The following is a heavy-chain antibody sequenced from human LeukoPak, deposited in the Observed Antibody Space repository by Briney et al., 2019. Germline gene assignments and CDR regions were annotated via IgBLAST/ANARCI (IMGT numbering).Heavy chain of an antibody. CDR1: GYTFTSYD. V-gene: IGHV1-8*01. J-gene: IGHJ4*02. CDR3: AILWVPDYGAIPLDY. Sequence: ASVKVSCKASGYTFTSYDINWVRQATGQELEWMGWMNPNSGNTGYAQKFQGRVTMTRNTSISTAYMELSSLRSEDTAVYYCAILWVPDYGAIPLDYWGQGTLVTVSS. D-gene: IGHD4-17*01. CDR2: MNPNSGNT.